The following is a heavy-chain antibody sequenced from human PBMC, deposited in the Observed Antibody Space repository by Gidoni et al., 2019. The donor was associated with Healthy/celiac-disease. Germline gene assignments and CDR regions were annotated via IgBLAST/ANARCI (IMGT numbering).Heavy chain of an antibody. J-gene: IGHJ4*02. CDR1: GFTCRGYA. CDR2: ISGRGGSP. CDR3: AKGERGGPTVFDY. D-gene: IGHD4-17*01. Sequence: EVQRVASGGGWVQPGGALRLAGAASGFTCRGYAMCWVRQAPGKGLEGLSAISGRGGSPSYADSLKGRFPISRDNSKNTLYLQMHRLRAEDTAVYYCAKGERGGPTVFDYWGQGTLVTVSS. V-gene: IGHV3-23*04.